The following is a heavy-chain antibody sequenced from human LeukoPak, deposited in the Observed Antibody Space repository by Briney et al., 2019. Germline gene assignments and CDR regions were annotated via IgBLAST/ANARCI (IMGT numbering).Heavy chain of an antibody. J-gene: IGHJ4*02. CDR3: ARSARADYFDY. CDR2: IKQDGSEK. V-gene: IGHV3-7*01. Sequence: GGSLRLSCAASGFTFISYGMSWVRQAPGKGLEWVANIKQDGSEKYYVDSVKGRFTISRDNAKNSLYLQMNSLRAEDTAVYYCARSARADYFDYWGQGTLVTVSS. CDR1: GFTFISYG. D-gene: IGHD1-26*01.